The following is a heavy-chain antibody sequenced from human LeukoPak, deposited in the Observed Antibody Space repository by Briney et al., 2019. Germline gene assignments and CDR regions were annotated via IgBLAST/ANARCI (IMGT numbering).Heavy chain of an antibody. CDR2: IRSSGSTI. V-gene: IGHV3-11*01. CDR1: GFTFSDYY. Sequence: GGSLRLSCAASGFTFSDYYMSWIRQAPGKGLEWVSYIRSSGSTIYYADSVKGRFTISRDNAKNSLYLQMNSLRAGDTAVYYCARDRIVVVPAGRGYYYGMDVWGQGTTVTVSS. CDR3: ARDRIVVVPAGRGYYYGMDV. J-gene: IGHJ6*02. D-gene: IGHD2-2*01.